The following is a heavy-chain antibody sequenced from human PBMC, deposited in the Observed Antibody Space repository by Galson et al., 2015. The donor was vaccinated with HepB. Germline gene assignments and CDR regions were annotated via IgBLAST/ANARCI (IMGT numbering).Heavy chain of an antibody. J-gene: IGHJ3*02. CDR2: IYSGGST. CDR1: GFTVSSNY. D-gene: IGHD1-26*01. CDR3: ARTSGSYFLDAFDI. Sequence: SLRLSCAASGFTVSSNYMSWVRQAPGKGLEWVSVIYSGGSTYYADSVKGRFTISRDNSKNTLYLQMNSLRAEDTAVYYCARTSGSYFLDAFDIWGQGTMVTVSS. V-gene: IGHV3-53*01.